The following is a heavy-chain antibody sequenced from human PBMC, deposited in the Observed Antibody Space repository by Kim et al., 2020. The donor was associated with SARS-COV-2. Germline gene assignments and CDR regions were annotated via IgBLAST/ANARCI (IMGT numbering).Heavy chain of an antibody. D-gene: IGHD5-18*01. V-gene: IGHV3-15*01. CDR3: TTEEYCYGYWVDY. CDR1: GFTFSNAW. CDR2: IKSNTDGGTT. J-gene: IGHJ4*02. Sequence: GGSLRLSCAASGFTFSNAWMSWVRQAPGKGLEWVGRIKSNTDGGTTDYAAPVKGRFTISRDDSKNTLHLQMNSLKNEDTDVYYCTTEEYCYGYWVDYWGQGTLVTVSS.